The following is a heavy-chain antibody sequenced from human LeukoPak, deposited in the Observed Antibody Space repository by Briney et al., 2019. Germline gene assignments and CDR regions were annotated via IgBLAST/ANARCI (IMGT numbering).Heavy chain of an antibody. D-gene: IGHD3-10*01. CDR3: ARAIWFGDAFDI. V-gene: IGHV3-66*01. J-gene: IGHJ3*02. Sequence: PGGSLRLSRAASGFTVSSNYMSWVRQAPGKGLEWVSVIYSGGSTYDADCVKGRFTISRDNSKNTLYLQMNSLRAEDTAVYYCARAIWFGDAFDIWGQGTMVTVSS. CDR2: IYSGGST. CDR1: GFTVSSNY.